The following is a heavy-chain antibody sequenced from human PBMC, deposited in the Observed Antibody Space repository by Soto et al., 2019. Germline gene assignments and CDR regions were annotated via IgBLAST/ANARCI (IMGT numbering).Heavy chain of an antibody. CDR2: INADGSGA. J-gene: IGHJ6*04. CDR3: ARGVTGAMDV. V-gene: IGHV3-74*01. Sequence: FSNHWMHWVRQAPEKGLVWVSQINADGSGATYADSVKGRFTTSRDNAKNTLYLQMNSLRAEDTAVYYCARGVTGAMDVWGKGT. CDR1: FSNHW. D-gene: IGHD1-26*01.